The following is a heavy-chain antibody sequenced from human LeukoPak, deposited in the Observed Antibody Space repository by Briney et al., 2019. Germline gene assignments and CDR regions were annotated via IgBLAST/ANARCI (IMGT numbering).Heavy chain of an antibody. Sequence: GGSLRLSCAASGFAVSSNYMSWVRQAPGKGLEWVSVIYSGGSTYYADSVKGRFTISRDNSKNTLYLQMNSLRAEGTAVYYCARAVVWELLFDYWGQGTLVTVSS. CDR3: ARAVVWELLFDY. CDR1: GFAVSSNY. CDR2: IYSGGST. D-gene: IGHD1-26*01. J-gene: IGHJ4*02. V-gene: IGHV3-66*01.